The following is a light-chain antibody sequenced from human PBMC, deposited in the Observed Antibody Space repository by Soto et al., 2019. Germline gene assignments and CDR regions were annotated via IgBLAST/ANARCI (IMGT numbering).Light chain of an antibody. J-gene: IGKJ1*01. CDR1: QSVSSN. V-gene: IGKV3-11*01. Sequence: EILMTQSPVTLSVSPGERANLSCMASQSVSSNLAWYQQKPGQAPSLLIYGAFTRATGIPARFSGSGSGTDFTLTISSLQPEDFAVYYCQQRSNWPRTFGQGIKVDIK. CDR2: GAF. CDR3: QQRSNWPRT.